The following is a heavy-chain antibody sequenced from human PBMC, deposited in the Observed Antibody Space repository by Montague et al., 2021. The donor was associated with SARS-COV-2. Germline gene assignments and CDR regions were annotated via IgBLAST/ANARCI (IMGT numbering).Heavy chain of an antibody. CDR2: IYYSGST. CDR1: GGSISSRCYY. Sequence: SETLSLTCTVSGGSISSRCYYWGWIRQPPGKGLEWIGSIYYSGSTYYNLSLKSRVTISVDTSQNQFSLKLISVTAADTAVYYCARLRGDYGGTYDTCDIWGQGTMVTVSS. V-gene: IGHV4-39*01. J-gene: IGHJ3*02. D-gene: IGHD4-23*01. CDR3: ARLRGDYGGTYDTCDI.